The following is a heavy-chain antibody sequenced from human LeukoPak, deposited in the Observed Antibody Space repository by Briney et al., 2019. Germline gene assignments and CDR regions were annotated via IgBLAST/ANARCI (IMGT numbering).Heavy chain of an antibody. CDR3: AKDLIDYGDYVDAFDI. V-gene: IGHV3-23*01. J-gene: IGHJ3*02. D-gene: IGHD4-17*01. CDR1: GFTFSSYA. Sequence: GGSLRLSCAASGFTFSSYAMSWVRQAPGKGLEWVSAISGSGGGTYYADSVKGRFTISRDNSKNTLYLQMNSLRAEDTAVYYCAKDLIDYGDYVDAFDIWGQGTMVTVSS. CDR2: ISGSGGGT.